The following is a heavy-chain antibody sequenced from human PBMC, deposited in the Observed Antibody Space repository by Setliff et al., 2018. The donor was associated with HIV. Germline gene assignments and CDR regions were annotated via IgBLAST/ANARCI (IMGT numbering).Heavy chain of an antibody. CDR3: VRYIGAAAGYIDH. J-gene: IGHJ4*02. D-gene: IGHD6-25*01. Sequence: GESLKISCKGSGYTFTSYWIGWVRQMPGKGLEWMGIIYPGDSDTRYSPSLQGQVTISADKSISTAYLQWRSLKASDTAMYYCVRYIGAAAGYIDHWGQGTLVTVSS. CDR1: GYTFTSYW. CDR2: IYPGDSDT. V-gene: IGHV5-51*01.